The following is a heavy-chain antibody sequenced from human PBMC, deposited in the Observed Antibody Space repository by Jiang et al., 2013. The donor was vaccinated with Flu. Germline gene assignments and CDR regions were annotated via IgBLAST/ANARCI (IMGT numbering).Heavy chain of an antibody. CDR1: GYTFTSYA. CDR2: INAGNGNT. D-gene: IGHD5-18*01. Sequence: SGAEVKKPGASVKVSCKASGYTFTSYAMHWVRQAPGQRLEWMGWINAGNGNTKYSQKFQGRVTITRDTSASTAYMELSSLRSEDTAVYYCATGGFGYSYGIDYWGQGTLGHRLL. CDR3: ATGGFGYSYGIDY. V-gene: IGHV1-3*01. J-gene: IGHJ4*02.